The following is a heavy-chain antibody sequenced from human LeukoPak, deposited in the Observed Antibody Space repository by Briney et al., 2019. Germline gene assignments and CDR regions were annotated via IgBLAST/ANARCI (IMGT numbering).Heavy chain of an antibody. D-gene: IGHD3-10*01. CDR1: VFTFNNAW. CDR2: IKGKTDGETT. CDR3: TTEGYYVSGIY. Sequence: PGGSLRLSCAASVFTFNNAWMSWVRQAPGKGLEWVGRIKGKTDGETTDYATPVKGRFIISRDDSKDTLYLQMNSLKTEDTAVYYCTTEGYYVSGIYWGQGTLVTVSS. J-gene: IGHJ4*02. V-gene: IGHV3-15*01.